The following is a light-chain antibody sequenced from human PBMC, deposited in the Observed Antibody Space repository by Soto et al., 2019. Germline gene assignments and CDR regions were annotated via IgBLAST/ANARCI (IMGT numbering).Light chain of an antibody. J-gene: IGKJ4*01. V-gene: IGKV3-11*01. Sequence: EIVLTQSPATLSFSPGERATLSCRAIQSVINYLAWYQQKPGQAPRLLIYDASNRATGIPARFSGSGSGTDFTLTISTLEPEDFAVYYCQQHINRLSFGGGTKVEIK. CDR2: DAS. CDR1: QSVINY. CDR3: QQHINRLS.